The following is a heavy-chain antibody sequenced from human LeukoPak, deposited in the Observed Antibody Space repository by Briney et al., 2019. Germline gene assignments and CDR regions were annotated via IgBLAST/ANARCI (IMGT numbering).Heavy chain of an antibody. CDR2: IRYDGSNK. J-gene: IGHJ4*02. CDR1: GFSFSSYG. CDR3: AKDWVVPAAISDY. Sequence: RTGGSLRLSCAASGFSFSSYGMHWVRQAPGKGLEWVAFIRYDGSNKYYADSVKGRFTISRDNSKNTLYLQMNSLRAEDTAVYYCAKDWVVPAAISDYWGQGTLVTVSS. V-gene: IGHV3-30*02. D-gene: IGHD2-2*02.